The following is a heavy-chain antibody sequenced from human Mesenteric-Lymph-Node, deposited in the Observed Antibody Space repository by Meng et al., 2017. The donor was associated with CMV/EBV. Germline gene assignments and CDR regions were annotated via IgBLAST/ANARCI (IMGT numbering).Heavy chain of an antibody. V-gene: IGHV1-2*02. Sequence: ASVKVSCKASGGTFSSYAISWVRQAPGQGLEWMGWINPNSGGTNYAQKFQGRVTMTRDTSISTAYMELSRLRSDDTAVYYCARGGYYDFWSGPLYYFDYWGQGTLVTVSS. CDR2: INPNSGGT. CDR3: ARGGYYDFWSGPLYYFDY. CDR1: GGTFSSYA. D-gene: IGHD3-3*01. J-gene: IGHJ4*02.